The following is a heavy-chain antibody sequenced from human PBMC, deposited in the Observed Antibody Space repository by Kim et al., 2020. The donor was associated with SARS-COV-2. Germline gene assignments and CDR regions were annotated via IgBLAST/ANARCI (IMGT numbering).Heavy chain of an antibody. D-gene: IGHD2-2*01. Sequence: ASVKVSCKASGYTFTSYAMHWVRQAPGQRLEWMGWINAGNGNTKYSQKFQGRVTITRDTSASTAYMELSSLRSEDTAVYYCARASSYCSSTSCYPAGFDPWGQGTLGTVSA. V-gene: IGHV1-3*01. CDR1: GYTFTSYA. CDR2: INAGNGNT. CDR3: ARASSYCSSTSCYPAGFDP. J-gene: IGHJ5*02.